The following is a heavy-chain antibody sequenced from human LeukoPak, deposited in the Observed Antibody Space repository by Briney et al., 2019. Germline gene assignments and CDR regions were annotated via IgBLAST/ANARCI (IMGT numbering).Heavy chain of an antibody. CDR1: GYSLSTGYY. Sequence: SETLSLTCTVSGYSLSTGYYWGWIRQPPGKGLEWIGEINHSGSTNYNPSLKSRVTISVDTSKNQFSLKLSSVTAADTAVYYCARLSNQSPYYYGSGSYYYYYMDVWGKGTTVTISS. CDR3: ARLSNQSPYYYGSGSYYYYYMDV. CDR2: INHSGST. V-gene: IGHV4-38-2*02. D-gene: IGHD3-10*01. J-gene: IGHJ6*03.